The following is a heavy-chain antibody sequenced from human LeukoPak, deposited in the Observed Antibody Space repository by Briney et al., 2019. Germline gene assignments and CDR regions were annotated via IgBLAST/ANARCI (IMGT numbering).Heavy chain of an antibody. Sequence: SETLSLTCTVSGGSINNYWWSWIRQPPGEGQEWGGYISYTGSTKYNPSLQSRVTMSVDTSKIQVSLKLSSVTTADTAVYFCARYYCPNGVCSGFDHWGQGTLVTVSS. V-gene: IGHV4-59*01. J-gene: IGHJ4*02. D-gene: IGHD2-8*01. CDR3: ARYYCPNGVCSGFDH. CDR1: GGSINNYW. CDR2: ISYTGST.